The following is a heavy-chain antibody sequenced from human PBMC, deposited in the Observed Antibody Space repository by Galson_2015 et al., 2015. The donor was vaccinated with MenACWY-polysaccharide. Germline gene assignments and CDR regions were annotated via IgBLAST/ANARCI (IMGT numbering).Heavy chain of an antibody. V-gene: IGHV3-33*05. J-gene: IGHJ3*02. CDR1: GLTFSSYG. Sequence: SLRLSCAASGLTFSSYGMHWVRQAPGKGLEWVALIQNVGSPKAYADSVKGRFTISRDNSKNTLYLEMNSLRAEDTAVYYCARESSRIVFHAFDIWGQGTMVTVSS. CDR2: IQNVGSPK. D-gene: IGHD6-19*01. CDR3: ARESSRIVFHAFDI.